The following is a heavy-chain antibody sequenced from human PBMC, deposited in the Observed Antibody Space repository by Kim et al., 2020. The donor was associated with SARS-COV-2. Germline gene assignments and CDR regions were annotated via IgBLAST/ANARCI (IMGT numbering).Heavy chain of an antibody. CDR2: INTNTENP. J-gene: IGHJ4*02. CDR3: ARGAPVLRVNYYPYYFDY. CDR1: GYTFTTYG. D-gene: IGHD1-7*01. Sequence: ASVKVSCKASGYTFTTYGLNWVRQAPGQGLEWLGWINTNTENPTYAQGFAGRLVISLDTSVSTAYLQINSLKADDTAVYYCARGAPVLRVNYYPYYFDYWGQGALVTVSS. V-gene: IGHV7-4-1*02.